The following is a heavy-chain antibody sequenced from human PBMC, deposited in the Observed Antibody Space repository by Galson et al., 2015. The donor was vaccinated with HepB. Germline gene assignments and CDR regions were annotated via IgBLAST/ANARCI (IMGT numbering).Heavy chain of an antibody. D-gene: IGHD1-26*01. CDR1: GFIFRTYW. V-gene: IGHV3-74*01. J-gene: IGHJ4*02. Sequence: SLRLSCAGSGFIFRTYWMHWVRQVPGKGLVWASRIDNDGGITNYADAVKGRFTISRDNAKNTLYLQMNSLRVEDTAVYYCARDVGGRYSSWGQGTLVTVSS. CDR2: IDNDGGIT. CDR3: ARDVGGRYSS.